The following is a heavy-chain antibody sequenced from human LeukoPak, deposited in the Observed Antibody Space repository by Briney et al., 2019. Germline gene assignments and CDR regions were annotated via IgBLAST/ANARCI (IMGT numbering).Heavy chain of an antibody. V-gene: IGHV4-39*01. CDR1: GGSISSSLYY. CDR2: IYYSGST. D-gene: IGHD3-22*01. CDR3: ARVRAGEYYFDSNGYSYYFDS. J-gene: IGHJ4*02. Sequence: PSETLSLTCTVSGGSISSSLYYWGWIRQPPGKGLEWIGTIYYSGSTYYNPSLKGRVTISVDTSKNQFSLKVSSVTAADTAVYFCARVRAGEYYFDSNGYSYYFDSWGQGTLVTVSS.